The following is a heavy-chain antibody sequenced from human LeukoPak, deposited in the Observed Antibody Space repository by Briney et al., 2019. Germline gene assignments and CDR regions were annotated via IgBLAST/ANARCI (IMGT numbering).Heavy chain of an antibody. J-gene: IGHJ5*02. V-gene: IGHV3-48*01. CDR1: GLTFSSDS. D-gene: IGHD3-3*01. CDR2: ISRTSSTI. CDR3: ARVVTVVGRRFEH. Sequence: GGSLRLSCAASGLTFSSDSMSWVRQAPGMGLEGISYISRTSSTIYYADSVRGRFTISRDNGKNSLYLQMDSLRVEDTAVYYCARVVTVVGRRFEHWGQGTLVTVSS.